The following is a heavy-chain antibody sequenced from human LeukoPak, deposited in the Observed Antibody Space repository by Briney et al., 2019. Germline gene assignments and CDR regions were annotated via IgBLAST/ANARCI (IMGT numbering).Heavy chain of an antibody. D-gene: IGHD3-10*01. CDR3: ARGSYSYYYGSGSGWYYYYGMDV. CDR2: INHSGST. V-gene: IGHV4-34*01. CDR1: GGSFSGYY. Sequence: PSETLSLTCAVYGGSFSGYYWSWIRQPPGKGLEWIGEINHSGSTNYNPSLKSRVTISVDTSKNQFSLKLSSVTAADTAVYYCARGSYSYYYGSGSGWYYYYGMDVWGQGTTVTVSS. J-gene: IGHJ6*02.